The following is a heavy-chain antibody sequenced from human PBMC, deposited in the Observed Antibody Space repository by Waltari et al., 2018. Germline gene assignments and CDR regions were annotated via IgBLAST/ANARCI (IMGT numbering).Heavy chain of an antibody. V-gene: IGHV4-34*01. CDR1: GGSFSGYY. CDR2: INHSGST. D-gene: IGHD2-15*01. J-gene: IGHJ4*02. CDR3: ARGRGVVVVAARRRLPYYFDY. Sequence: QVQLQQWGAGLLKPSETLSLTCAVYGGSFSGYYWSWIRQPPGKGLGWIGEINHSGSTNYNPSLKSRVTISVDTSKNQFSLKLSSVTAADTAVYYCARGRGVVVVAARRRLPYYFDYWGQGTLVTVSS.